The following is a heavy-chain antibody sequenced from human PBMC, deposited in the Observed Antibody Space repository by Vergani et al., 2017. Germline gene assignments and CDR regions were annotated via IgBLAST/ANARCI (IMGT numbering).Heavy chain of an antibody. CDR1: GYTFTSYY. Sequence: QVQLVQSGAEVKKPGASVKVSCKASGYTFTSYYMHWVRQAPGQGLEWMGIINPNSGGTNYAQKFQGRVTMTRDTSISTAYMELSRLRSDDTAVYYCATAPYGDYYNWFDPWGQGTLVTVSS. CDR3: ATAPYGDYYNWFDP. CDR2: INPNSGGT. V-gene: IGHV1-2*02. J-gene: IGHJ5*02. D-gene: IGHD4-17*01.